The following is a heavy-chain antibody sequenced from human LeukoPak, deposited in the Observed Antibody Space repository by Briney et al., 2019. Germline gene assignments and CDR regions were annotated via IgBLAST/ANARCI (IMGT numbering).Heavy chain of an antibody. D-gene: IGHD6-13*01. CDR2: ISSSSSTI. CDR3: AKDPFYSSSWYSTSADY. J-gene: IGHJ4*02. Sequence: GGSLRLSCAASGFTFSSYSMNWVRQAPGKGLEWVSYISSSSSTIYYADSVKGRFIISRDNAKNSLYLQMNSLRAEDTAVYYCAKDPFYSSSWYSTSADYWGQGTLVTVSS. V-gene: IGHV3-48*04. CDR1: GFTFSSYS.